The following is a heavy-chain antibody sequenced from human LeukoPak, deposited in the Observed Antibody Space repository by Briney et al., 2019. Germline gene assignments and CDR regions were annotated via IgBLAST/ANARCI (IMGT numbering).Heavy chain of an antibody. CDR1: GGSISSSSYY. Sequence: SETLSLTCTVSGGSISSSSYYWGWLRQPPGKGLDWIGSLYYGGSTYYNPTLQSPVTIYLDTSKHQFSLKLKPVAAADTAVYFCARHGPRVKQLIDCWGQGTLVTVSS. CDR2: LYYGGST. D-gene: IGHD6-19*01. V-gene: IGHV4-39*01. J-gene: IGHJ4*02. CDR3: ARHGPRVKQLIDC.